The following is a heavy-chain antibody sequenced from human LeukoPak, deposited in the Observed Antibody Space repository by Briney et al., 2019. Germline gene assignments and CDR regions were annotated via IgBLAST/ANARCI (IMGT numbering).Heavy chain of an antibody. Sequence: GGTLRLSCAASGFTFSSHGMNWVRQAPGKGLEWVSGISPNGVITYYADSVKGRFTISRDNSKGTVYLQMNSLRPEDTAVYYCAKDDAWLQYGNWGRGTLVTVSS. CDR2: ISPNGVIT. CDR3: AKDDAWLQYGN. J-gene: IGHJ4*02. D-gene: IGHD5-24*01. CDR1: GFTFSSHG. V-gene: IGHV3-23*01.